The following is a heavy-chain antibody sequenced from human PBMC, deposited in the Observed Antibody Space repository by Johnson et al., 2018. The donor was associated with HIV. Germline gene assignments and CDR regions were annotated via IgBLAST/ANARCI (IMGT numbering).Heavy chain of an antibody. J-gene: IGHJ3*02. V-gene: IGHV3-30*02. CDR3: AKVSQQQLGAFDI. CDR1: GFTFSSYG. D-gene: IGHD6-6*01. Sequence: QVQLVESGGGVVQPGGSLRLSCAASGFTFSSYGMHWVRQAPGKGLEWVAFIWHDGSNKYYADSVKGRFTISRDNSKNTLYLQMNSLRAEDTAVYYCAKVSQQQLGAFDIWGQGTMVTVSS. CDR2: IWHDGSNK.